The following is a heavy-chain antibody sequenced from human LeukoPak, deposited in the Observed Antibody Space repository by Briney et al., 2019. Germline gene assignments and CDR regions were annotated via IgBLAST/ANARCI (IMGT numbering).Heavy chain of an antibody. CDR2: IRSKANSYAT. D-gene: IGHD2/OR15-2a*01. J-gene: IGHJ4*02. V-gene: IGHV3-73*01. CDR3: TTILFY. Sequence: GGSLRLSCAASGFIFSDSAIHWVRQASGKGLEWVGCIRSKANSYATAYAASVKGRFTISRDDSKNTAYLQMNSLKTGDTAVYYCTTILFYWGQGTLVTVSS. CDR1: GFIFSDSA.